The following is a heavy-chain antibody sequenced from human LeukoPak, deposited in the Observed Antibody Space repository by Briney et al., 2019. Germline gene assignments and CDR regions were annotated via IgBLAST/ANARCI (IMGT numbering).Heavy chain of an antibody. CDR3: ARGAVPAAGKYNWFDP. D-gene: IGHD2-2*01. V-gene: IGHV4-31*03. Sequence: SQTLSLTCTVSGGSISSGGYYWSWIRQHPGKGLEWIGYTYYSGSTYYNPSLKSRVTISVDTSKNQFSLKLSSVTAADTAVYYCARGAVPAAGKYNWFDPWGQGTLVTVSS. CDR2: TYYSGST. CDR1: GGSISSGGYY. J-gene: IGHJ5*02.